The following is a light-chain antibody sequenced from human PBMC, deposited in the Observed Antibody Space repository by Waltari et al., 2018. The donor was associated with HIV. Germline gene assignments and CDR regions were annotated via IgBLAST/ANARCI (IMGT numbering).Light chain of an antibody. V-gene: IGKV1-16*01. CDR2: AAS. CDR1: QDFNNN. J-gene: IGKJ2*01. Sequence: DIQMTQSPSSLSASVGDRVTITCRASQDFNNNLGWFRQRPGNAPESLIYAASSLQSGAPSRFSGSGSGTDFTLTITSLRPEDSATYYCQQYSTFPYKFGPGTKLEIK. CDR3: QQYSTFPYK.